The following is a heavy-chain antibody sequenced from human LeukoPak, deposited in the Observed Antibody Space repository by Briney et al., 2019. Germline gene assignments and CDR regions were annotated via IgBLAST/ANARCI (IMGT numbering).Heavy chain of an antibody. V-gene: IGHV5-51*01. CDR2: IYPGDSDT. Sequence: GESLKISCKGSGSIFTNYWIGWVRQVPGKGLEWMGIIYPGDSDTRYSPSFQGQVTISADKSINTAYLQWSSLKASDTAIYYCAKRVGGCIDYWGQGTLVTVSS. D-gene: IGHD6-19*01. CDR3: AKRVGGCIDY. J-gene: IGHJ4*02. CDR1: GSIFTNYW.